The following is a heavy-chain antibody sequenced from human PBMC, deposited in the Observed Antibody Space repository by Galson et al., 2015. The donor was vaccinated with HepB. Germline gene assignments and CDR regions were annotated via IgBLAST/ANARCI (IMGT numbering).Heavy chain of an antibody. Sequence: SVKVSCKASGYTFTSYAIHWVRQAPGQRLEWMGWINAGSGNTEYSQKSQDRVTITRDTSASTVYMEVSSLRSEDTAVYYCARGSGYDSPWFDPWGQGTLVTVSS. CDR2: INAGSGNT. CDR3: ARGSGYDSPWFDP. J-gene: IGHJ5*02. V-gene: IGHV1-3*01. CDR1: GYTFTSYA. D-gene: IGHD5-12*01.